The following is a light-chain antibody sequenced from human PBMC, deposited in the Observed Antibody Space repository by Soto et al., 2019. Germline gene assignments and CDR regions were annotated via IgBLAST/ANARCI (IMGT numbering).Light chain of an antibody. Sequence: VLTQSPASLSVFPGERATLSCRASQTINSKLDWYQQKPGQAPRLLIYGASSRTTGIPDRFSGSGFGTEFTLTISSLQSEDFAVYYCQQYKNWPLFGQGTRLEIK. CDR3: QQYKNWPL. CDR2: GAS. J-gene: IGKJ5*01. V-gene: IGKV3D-15*01. CDR1: QTINSK.